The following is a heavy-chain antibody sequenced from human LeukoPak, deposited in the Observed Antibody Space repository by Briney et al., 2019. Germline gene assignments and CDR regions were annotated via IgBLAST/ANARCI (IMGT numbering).Heavy chain of an antibody. CDR3: ARAYCSGGSCYPSGFDY. D-gene: IGHD2-15*01. Sequence: SETLSLTCAVYGGSFSGYYWSWIRQPPGKGLEWIGEINHSGSTNYNPSLKSRVTISVDTSKNQFSLKLSSVTAADTAVYYCARAYCSGGSCYPSGFDYWGQGTLVTVSS. V-gene: IGHV4-34*01. J-gene: IGHJ4*02. CDR2: INHSGST. CDR1: GGSFSGYY.